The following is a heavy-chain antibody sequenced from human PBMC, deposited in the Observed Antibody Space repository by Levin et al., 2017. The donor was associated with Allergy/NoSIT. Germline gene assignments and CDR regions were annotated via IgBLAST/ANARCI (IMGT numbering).Heavy chain of an antibody. CDR2: TYYRSKWYN. CDR1: GDSVSSNSAS. CDR3: ARVIAVAGTWTFDI. Sequence: SSQTLSLTCAISGDSVSSNSASWNWIRQSPSRGLEWLGRTYYRSKWYNDYAVSVKSRITINPDASRNQVSLLLNSVTPEDTAVYYCARVIAVAGTWTFDIWDQGTMVTVSS. D-gene: IGHD6-19*01. J-gene: IGHJ3*02. V-gene: IGHV6-1*01.